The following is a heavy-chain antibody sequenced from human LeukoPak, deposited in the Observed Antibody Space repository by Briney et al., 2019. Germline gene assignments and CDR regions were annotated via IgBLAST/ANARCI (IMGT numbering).Heavy chain of an antibody. CDR3: ARDHTNTGWWTSAFDV. J-gene: IGHJ3*01. CDR1: GFTLSKHA. Sequence: TGGSLRLSCAASGFTLSKHAMHWVRQAPGKGLAWVTVISYDGSNKYFADSVKGRFTVSRDNSQNTLYLQMNSLRADDTAVYYCARDHTNTGWWTSAFDVWGQGTVVTVSS. D-gene: IGHD6-19*01. CDR2: ISYDGSNK. V-gene: IGHV3-30-3*01.